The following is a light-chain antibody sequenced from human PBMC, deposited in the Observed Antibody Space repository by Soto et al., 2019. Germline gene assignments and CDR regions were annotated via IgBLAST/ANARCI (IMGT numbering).Light chain of an antibody. J-gene: IGLJ1*01. V-gene: IGLV2-14*01. Sequence: QSALTQPASVSGSPGESITISCTGTSTDVGGYDYVSWFQQHPGRAPKLIIYDVSIRPSGVSNRFSGSKSGNTASHIISGLQAEDETDYYCSSYTSSNTQVFGTGTKVTVL. CDR3: SSYTSSNTQV. CDR1: STDVGGYDY. CDR2: DVS.